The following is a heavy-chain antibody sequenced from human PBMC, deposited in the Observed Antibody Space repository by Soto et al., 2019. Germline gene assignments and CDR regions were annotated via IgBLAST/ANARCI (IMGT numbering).Heavy chain of an antibody. CDR3: ARDEIKRWSFVGSFDQ. D-gene: IGHD2-8*01. Sequence: SETLSLTCTVSGGSISSSRYYWGWISQPPGKGLEWIGSIYYSGSTYYNPSLKSRFTVSRDNSKNMVYLQMDSLGVEDTAVYYCARDEIKRWSFVGSFDQWGQGTLVTAPQ. CDR2: IYYSGST. CDR1: GGSISSSRYY. J-gene: IGHJ4*02. V-gene: IGHV4-39*02.